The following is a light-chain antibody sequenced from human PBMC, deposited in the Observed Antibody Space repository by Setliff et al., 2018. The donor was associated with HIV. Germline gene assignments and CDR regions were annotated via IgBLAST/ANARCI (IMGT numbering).Light chain of an antibody. CDR3: SSYTNSGTLDVV. J-gene: IGLJ2*01. V-gene: IGLV2-14*03. CDR1: SSDVGGYNY. CDR2: DVS. Sequence: QSALTQPGSVSGSPGQSITISCTGTSSDVGGYNYVSWYQQHPGKAPKLMIYDVSTRPSGVSNRFSGSKSGNTASLIISGLQAEDEADYYCSSYTNSGTLDVVFGGGTKVTVL.